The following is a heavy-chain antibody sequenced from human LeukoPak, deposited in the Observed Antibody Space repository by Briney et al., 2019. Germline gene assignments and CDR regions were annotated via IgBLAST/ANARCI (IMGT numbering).Heavy chain of an antibody. CDR2: LYSDGST. Sequence: GGSLTLSCAASGFTVSSNYMSWVRQAPGEGLGWVSVLYSDGSTYYADSVKGRFTVSRDNSKNTLYLQMHSLRAEDTAVYYCASGTTMVQGVIFAYWGQGTLVTVSS. D-gene: IGHD3-10*01. CDR3: ASGTTMVQGVIFAY. J-gene: IGHJ4*02. CDR1: GFTVSSNY. V-gene: IGHV3-53*01.